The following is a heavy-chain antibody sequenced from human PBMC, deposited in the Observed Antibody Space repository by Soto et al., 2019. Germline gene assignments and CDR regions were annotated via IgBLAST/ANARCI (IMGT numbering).Heavy chain of an antibody. CDR2: ISYEGSNT. J-gene: IGHJ6*02. D-gene: IGHD1-1*01. V-gene: IGHV3-30-3*01. Sequence: QVHLVESGGGVVQPGKSLRLSRVASGFTFDTYGIHWVRQAPGKGLQWVALISYEGSNTYYADSVRGRFTISRDNSKNALYLQMNTLRPEDTGVYYCARVTPGNNLYYFSGLDFWGQGTSVTVSS. CDR1: GFTFDTYG. CDR3: ARVTPGNNLYYFSGLDF.